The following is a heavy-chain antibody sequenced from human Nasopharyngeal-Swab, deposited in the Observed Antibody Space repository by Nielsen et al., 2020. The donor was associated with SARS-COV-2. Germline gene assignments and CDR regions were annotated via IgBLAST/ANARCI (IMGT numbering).Heavy chain of an antibody. D-gene: IGHD3-16*01. V-gene: IGHV4-39*01. CDR2: IYYGGSP. Sequence: WIRQPPGKGLEWIGSIYYGGSPYYNPSLKSRVTISVDTSKNQFSLNLSSVTAADTAVYYCASYPLTFGGVWGSDAFDIWGQGTMVTVSS. CDR3: ASYPLTFGGVWGSDAFDI. J-gene: IGHJ3*02.